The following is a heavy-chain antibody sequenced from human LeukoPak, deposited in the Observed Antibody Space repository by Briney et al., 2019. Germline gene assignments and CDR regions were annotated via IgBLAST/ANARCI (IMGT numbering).Heavy chain of an antibody. J-gene: IGHJ5*02. V-gene: IGHV3-30*03. CDR1: GFTFSSYG. CDR3: ARDYSIPRAAGSLYNWFAP. CDR2: ISNDGSNE. Sequence: PGRSLRLSCAASGFTFSSYGMHWVRQAPGKGLEWVAVISNDGSNEFYADSVKGRFTITRDTSKNTLYLQMNSLRTEDTAVYYCARDYSIPRAAGSLYNWFAPWGQGTLVTVSS. D-gene: IGHD6-13*01.